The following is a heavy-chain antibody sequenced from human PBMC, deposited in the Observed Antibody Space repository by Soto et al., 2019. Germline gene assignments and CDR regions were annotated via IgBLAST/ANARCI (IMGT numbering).Heavy chain of an antibody. J-gene: IGHJ3*02. CDR3: ARPLNDYGDYGGAFDI. V-gene: IGHV5-51*01. Sequence: GESLKISCKGSGYSFTSYWIGWVRQMPGKGLEWMGIIYPGDSDTRYSPSFQGQVTISADKSISTAYLQWSSLKASDTAMYYCARPLNDYGDYGGAFDIWGQGTVVTVSS. D-gene: IGHD4-17*01. CDR2: IYPGDSDT. CDR1: GYSFTSYW.